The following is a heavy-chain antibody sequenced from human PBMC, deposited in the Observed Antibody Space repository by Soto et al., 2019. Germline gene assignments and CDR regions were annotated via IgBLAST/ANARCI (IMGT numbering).Heavy chain of an antibody. CDR1: GGSISSGDYY. CDR2: IYYSGST. V-gene: IGHV4-31*03. D-gene: IGHD3-22*01. J-gene: IGHJ4*02. CDR3: ARLSSIDSSGYYLDY. Sequence: QVQLQESGPGLVKPSQTLSLTCTVSGGSISSGDYYWSWIRQHPGKGLEWIGYIYYSGSTHYSSSLKSRVTMSIDTSKNQFPLKLTSVTAADTAVYYCARLSSIDSSGYYLDYWGQGNLVTVSS.